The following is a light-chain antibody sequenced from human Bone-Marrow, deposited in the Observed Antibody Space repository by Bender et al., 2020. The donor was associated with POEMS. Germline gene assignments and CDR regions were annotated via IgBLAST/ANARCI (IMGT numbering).Light chain of an antibody. CDR3: CSCEASYTFGV. J-gene: IGLJ1*01. CDR1: SSDVAVYKY. CDR2: NVN. V-gene: IGLV2-11*01. Sequence: QSALTQPHSVSGSPGQSVTISCTGTSSDVAVYKYVSWYQQHPGKAPKLMIYNVNNRPSGVPDRFSGSKSGNTASLTISGLQAEDEADYYCCSCEASYTFGVFGTGTKVTVL.